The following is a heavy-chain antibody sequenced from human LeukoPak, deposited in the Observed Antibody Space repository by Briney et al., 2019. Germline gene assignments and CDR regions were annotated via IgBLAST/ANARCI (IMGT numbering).Heavy chain of an antibody. Sequence: GGSLRLSCAASGFTFSSYGMHWVRQAPGKGLEWVAFIRYDGSNKYYADSVKATFTIPRDNSKNQLYLQLNSQRAEDTAVYYCAKRRGLEQLYYYYMDGWGKGTTVTVSS. J-gene: IGHJ6*03. V-gene: IGHV3-30*02. CDR2: IRYDGSNK. D-gene: IGHD1/OR15-1a*01. CDR3: AKRRGLEQLYYYYMDG. CDR1: GFTFSSYG.